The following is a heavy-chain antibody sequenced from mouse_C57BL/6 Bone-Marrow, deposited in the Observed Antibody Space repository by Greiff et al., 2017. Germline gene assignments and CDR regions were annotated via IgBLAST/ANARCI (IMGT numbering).Heavy chain of an antibody. CDR1: GYTFTSYW. J-gene: IGHJ4*01. CDR2: IDPSDSYT. D-gene: IGHD1-1*01. Sequence: VQLQQPGAELVKPGASVKLSCKASGYTFTSYWMQWVKQRPGQGLEWIGEIDPSDSYTNYNQKFKGKATLTVDTSSSTDYMQLSSLTSEDSAVYYWASDYGSSFYYAMDYWGQGTSV. V-gene: IGHV1-50*01. CDR3: ASDYGSSFYYAMDY.